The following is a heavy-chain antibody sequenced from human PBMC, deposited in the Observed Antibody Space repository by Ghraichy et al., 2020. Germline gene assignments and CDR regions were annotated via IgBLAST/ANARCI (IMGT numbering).Heavy chain of an antibody. V-gene: IGHV4-34*01. J-gene: IGHJ4*02. CDR3: ARGRTVWSGYFLLPIYYFDY. CDR1: GGSFSGYY. Sequence: SETLSLTCAVYGGSFSGYYWSWIRQPPGKGLEWIGEINHSGSTNYNPSLKSRVTISVDTSKNQFSLKLSSVTAADTAVYYCARGRTVWSGYFLLPIYYFDYWGQGTLVTVSS. CDR2: INHSGST. D-gene: IGHD3-3*01.